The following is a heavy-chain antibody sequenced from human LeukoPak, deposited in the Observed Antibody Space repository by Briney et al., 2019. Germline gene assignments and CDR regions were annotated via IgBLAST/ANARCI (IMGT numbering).Heavy chain of an antibody. V-gene: IGHV3-33*06. CDR3: AKDAQRGFDYSTSLDK. D-gene: IGHD4-11*01. Sequence: PGRSLTHSCATSGFPFRHYGMHYPPQPPGKGLEWVAVIWSDGTNTYYGDPVKGRFTISRDNFQRTVYLQMNSLRAEDTAVYYCAKDAQRGFDYSTSLDKWGQGTLVTVSS. J-gene: IGHJ4*02. CDR1: GFPFRHYG. CDR2: IWSDGTNT.